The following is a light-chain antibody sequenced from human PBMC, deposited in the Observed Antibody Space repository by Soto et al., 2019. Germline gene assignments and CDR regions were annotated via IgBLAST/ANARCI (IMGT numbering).Light chain of an antibody. V-gene: IGKV1-5*03. J-gene: IGKJ1*01. CDR1: QRIDTW. CDR2: KAT. CDR3: HEYENFSPWT. Sequence: DIQMTQSPSIVSASVGDRVTITCRARQRIDTWLAWYQQKPGTAPKLLIYKATALQSGVPSRFSGSGSGTEFTLAISSLEPDDFATYYCHEYENFSPWTFGQGTKVDIK.